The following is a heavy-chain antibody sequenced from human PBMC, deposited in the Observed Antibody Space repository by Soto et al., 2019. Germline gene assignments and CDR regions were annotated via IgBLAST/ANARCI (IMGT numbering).Heavy chain of an antibody. D-gene: IGHD3-10*01. CDR2: IWYDGSNK. V-gene: IGHV3-33*01. Sequence: PGGSLRLSCAASGFTFSSYGMHWVRQAPGKGLEWVAVIWYDGSNKYYADSVKGRFTISRDNSKNTLYLQMNSLRAEDTAVYYCARGSYGSGSYDDYFDYWGQGT. CDR3: ARGSYGSGSYDDYFDY. J-gene: IGHJ4*02. CDR1: GFTFSSYG.